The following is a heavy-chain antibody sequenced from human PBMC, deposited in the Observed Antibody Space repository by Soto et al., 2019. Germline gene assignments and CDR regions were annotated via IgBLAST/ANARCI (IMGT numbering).Heavy chain of an antibody. V-gene: IGHV1-18*01. CDR2: ISAYNGNT. CDR3: ARGGTPIDS. J-gene: IGHJ4*02. CDR1: GYTFTNFG. Sequence: QVQLVQSGAEVKKPGASVKVSCKASGYTFTNFGISWVRQAPGQGLEWMGWISAYNGNTNYAQKXQCXXTXPTDTSTSTDYMEVRSLRFYDTAVYYCARGGTPIDSWGQGTLVTVSS. D-gene: IGHD3-16*01.